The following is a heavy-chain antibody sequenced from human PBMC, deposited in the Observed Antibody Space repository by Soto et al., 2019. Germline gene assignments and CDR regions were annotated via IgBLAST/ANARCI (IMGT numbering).Heavy chain of an antibody. Sequence: QLVESGGGVVQPGGSLRLSCSATASAFTFSDHGMHWVRQTPGKGLEWLAVIWFDGVNRYYADSVKGRFTISRDNSENTLYLQLNSLSDEDPGVYYCASSGRDEFTSMVNYFYYGMDVWGQGTTVAVSS. CDR2: IWFDGVNR. J-gene: IGHJ6*02. D-gene: IGHD5-18*01. CDR1: AFTFSDHG. V-gene: IGHV3-33*01. CDR3: ASSGRDEFTSMVNYFYYGMDV.